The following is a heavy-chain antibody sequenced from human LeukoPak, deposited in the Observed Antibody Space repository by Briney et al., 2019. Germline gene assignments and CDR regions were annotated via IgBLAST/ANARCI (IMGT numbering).Heavy chain of an antibody. CDR3: AKGTGDTAYYFDF. V-gene: IGHV3-23*01. Sequence: GGSLRLSCAASGFTLSNYAMSWVRQAPGNGLEWVSVISGSGGRTYYADSVKGRFTVSRDNSKNTSYLQMSGLRAEDTAIYYCAKGTGDTAYYFDFWGQGVLVTVSS. D-gene: IGHD7-27*01. CDR2: ISGSGGRT. J-gene: IGHJ4*02. CDR1: GFTLSNYA.